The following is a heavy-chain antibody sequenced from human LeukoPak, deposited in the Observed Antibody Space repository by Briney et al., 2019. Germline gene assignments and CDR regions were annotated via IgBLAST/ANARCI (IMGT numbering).Heavy chain of an antibody. CDR1: GFTFSSYA. V-gene: IGHV3-23*01. D-gene: IGHD3-3*01. Sequence: PGGSLRLSCAASGFTFSSYAMSWVRQAPGKGLEWVSAISGSGGSTYYADSVKGRFTISRDNSKNTLYLQMNSLRAEDMAVYYCAKDQGYYDFWSGFDYWGQGTLVTVSS. CDR3: AKDQGYYDFWSGFDY. CDR2: ISGSGGST. J-gene: IGHJ4*02.